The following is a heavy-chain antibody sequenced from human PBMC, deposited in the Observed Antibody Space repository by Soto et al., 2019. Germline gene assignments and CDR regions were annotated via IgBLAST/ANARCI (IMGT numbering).Heavy chain of an antibody. J-gene: IGHJ5*01. Sequence: PXGSLRLSEAASGFTFRTYYMNWVRQAPGKGLEWVSYISSSGSTIYYADSVQGRFTISRDNAKDSLYLQMNSLRAEDTAVYYCARGFRSGWYDWFDSWGQGTLVTVSS. CDR1: GFTFRTYY. D-gene: IGHD6-19*01. CDR3: ARGFRSGWYDWFDS. V-gene: IGHV3-48*03. CDR2: ISSSGSTI.